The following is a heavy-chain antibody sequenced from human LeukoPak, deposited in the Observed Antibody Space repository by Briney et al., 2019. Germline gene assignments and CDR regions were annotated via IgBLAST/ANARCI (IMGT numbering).Heavy chain of an antibody. J-gene: IGHJ4*02. CDR2: IYYSGST. Sequence: SETLSLTCTVSSGSISSSSYYWGWIRQPPGKGLEWIGRIYYSGSTYYNPSLKSRVTISVDTSKNQFSLKLSSVTAADTAVYYCARDKSGSYSPLYYFDYWGQGTLVTVSS. CDR3: ARDKSGSYSPLYYFDY. V-gene: IGHV4-39*07. CDR1: SGSISSSSYY. D-gene: IGHD1-26*01.